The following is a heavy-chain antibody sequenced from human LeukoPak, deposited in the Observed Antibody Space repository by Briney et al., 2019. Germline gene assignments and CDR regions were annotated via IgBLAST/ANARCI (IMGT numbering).Heavy chain of an antibody. CDR2: IYPSDSYT. J-gene: IGHJ4*02. Sequence: GESLTISCKASGYMFTNYCINWVRLVPGKGLEWMGRIYPSDSYTDYSPSFQGHVTISADKSISTAYLQWNTLQASDTALYYCARPDCSGKDCQLLPFWGQGTQVTVSS. CDR1: GYMFTNYC. CDR3: ARPDCSGKDCQLLPF. V-gene: IGHV5-10-1*01. D-gene: IGHD2-15*01.